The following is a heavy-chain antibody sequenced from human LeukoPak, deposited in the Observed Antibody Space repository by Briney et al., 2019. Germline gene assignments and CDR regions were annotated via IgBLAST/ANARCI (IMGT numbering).Heavy chain of an antibody. CDR3: ARAEYYYDSSGYKNREYYFEY. J-gene: IGHJ4*02. Sequence: SVKVSCKASGGTFSSYAISWVRQAPGQGLEWMGGIIPIFGTANYAQKFQGRVTITTDESTSTAYMELSSLRSEDTAVYYCARAEYYYDSSGYKNREYYFEYWGQGTLVTVSS. CDR1: GGTFSSYA. D-gene: IGHD3-22*01. V-gene: IGHV1-69*05. CDR2: IIPIFGTA.